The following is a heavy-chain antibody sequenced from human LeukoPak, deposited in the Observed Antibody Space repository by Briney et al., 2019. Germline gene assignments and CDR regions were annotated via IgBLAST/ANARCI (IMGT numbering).Heavy chain of an antibody. CDR1: GYTLTDYY. Sequence: ASVKVSCKASGYTLTDYYMHWVRQAPGQGLEWMGRINPNSGGTNYAQKFQGRVTMTRDTSISTVYVELSRLRSDDTAVYYCARVGYYESSGYYEYWGQGTLVTVSS. V-gene: IGHV1-2*06. J-gene: IGHJ4*02. CDR3: ARVGYYESSGYYEY. D-gene: IGHD3-22*01. CDR2: INPNSGGT.